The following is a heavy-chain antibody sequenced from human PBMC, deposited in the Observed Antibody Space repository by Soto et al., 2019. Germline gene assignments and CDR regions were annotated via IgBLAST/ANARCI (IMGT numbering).Heavy chain of an antibody. D-gene: IGHD6-13*01. CDR3: ASPDQSYSSSWYY. J-gene: IGHJ4*02. Sequence: SETLSLTCAVYGGSFSGYYWSWIRQPPGKGLEWIGEINHSGSTNYNPSLKSRVTISVDTSKNQFSLKLSSVTAADTAVYYCASPDQSYSSSWYYWGQGTLVTVSS. CDR1: GGSFSGYY. CDR2: INHSGST. V-gene: IGHV4-34*01.